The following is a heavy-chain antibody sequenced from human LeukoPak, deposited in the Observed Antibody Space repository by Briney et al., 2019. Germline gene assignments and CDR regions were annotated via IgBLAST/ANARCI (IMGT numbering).Heavy chain of an antibody. J-gene: IGHJ4*02. CDR2: ITGDGGST. V-gene: IGHV3-23*01. CDR1: GFTFSSYS. CDR3: AKEPRHCGGDCFSLFDY. Sequence: GGSLRLSCAASGFTFSSYSMSWVHQAPGKGLEWVSLITGDGGSTYYADSVKGRFTTSRDNSKNTLYLQMNSLRAEDTAVFYCAKEPRHCGGDCFSLFDYWGQGTLVTVSS. D-gene: IGHD2-21*02.